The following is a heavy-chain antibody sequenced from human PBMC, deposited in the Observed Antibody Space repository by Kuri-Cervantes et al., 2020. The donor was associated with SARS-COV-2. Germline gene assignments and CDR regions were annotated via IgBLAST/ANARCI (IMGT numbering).Heavy chain of an antibody. J-gene: IGHJ4*02. CDR2: ISSSSSTI. V-gene: IGHV3-48*01. D-gene: IGHD3-16*01. CDR3: AKKRNRRITFGSFDY. Sequence: ETLSLTCAASGFTFSSYSMNWVRQAPGKGLEWVSYISSSSSTIYYADSVKGRFTISRDNSKNTLYLQMNSLRAEDTAVYYCAKKRNRRITFGSFDYWGQGTLVTVSS. CDR1: GFTFSSYS.